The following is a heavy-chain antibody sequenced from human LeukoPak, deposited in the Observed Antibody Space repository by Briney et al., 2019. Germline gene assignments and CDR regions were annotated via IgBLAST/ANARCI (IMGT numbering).Heavy chain of an antibody. V-gene: IGHV3-33*01. J-gene: IGHJ4*02. CDR1: GFAFNTYA. Sequence: GGSLRLSCAASGFAFNTYAMHWVRQAPGQGLEWVALIWHDGSHKFYSNSERGQFTISRDNSKNTVSLQMNNLRPEDTAVYYCAREIFGSGSDPDFWGQGTLVTVSS. D-gene: IGHD3-10*01. CDR2: IWHDGSHK. CDR3: AREIFGSGSDPDF.